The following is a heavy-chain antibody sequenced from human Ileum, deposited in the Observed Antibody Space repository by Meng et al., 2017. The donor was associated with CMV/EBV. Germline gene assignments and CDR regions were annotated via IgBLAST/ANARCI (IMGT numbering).Heavy chain of an antibody. Sequence: YCWTWLRPPQGKGLEWIGEIDQSGSTNYNPSLKTRVNVSADASKNQFSLKLSSVTAADTAVYYCARESPHFDFWTGYHTRTWFDPWGQGTLVTVSS. J-gene: IGHJ5*02. CDR2: IDQSGST. V-gene: IGHV4-34*01. CDR3: ARESPHFDFWTGYHTRTWFDP. D-gene: IGHD3/OR15-3a*01. CDR1: YC.